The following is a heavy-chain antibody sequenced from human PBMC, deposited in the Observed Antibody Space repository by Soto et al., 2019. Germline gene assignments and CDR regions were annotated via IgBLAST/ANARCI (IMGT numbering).Heavy chain of an antibody. V-gene: IGHV3-21*01. D-gene: IGHD5-18*01. CDR3: ARDIPAMVIDYFDY. J-gene: IGHJ4*02. Sequence: GGSLRLSCAASGFTFSSYSMNWVRQDPGKGLEWVSSISSSSSYIYYADSVKGRFTISRDNAKNSLYLQMNSLRAEDTAVYYCARDIPAMVIDYFDYWGQGTLVTVSS. CDR1: GFTFSSYS. CDR2: ISSSSSYI.